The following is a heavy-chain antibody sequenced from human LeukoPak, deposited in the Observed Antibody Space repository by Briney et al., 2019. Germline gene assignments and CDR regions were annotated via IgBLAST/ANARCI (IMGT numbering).Heavy chain of an antibody. CDR2: ISGSGGST. CDR3: AKDGGGYYDSSGYYYPKYYFDY. J-gene: IGHJ4*02. Sequence: GETLRLSCAASGFTFSSHVMNWVRQAPGKGLEWVSAISGSGGSTYYADSVKGRFTISRDNSKNTLYLQMNSLRAEDTAVYYCAKDGGGYYDSSGYYYPKYYFDYWGQGTLVTVSS. CDR1: GFTFSSHV. D-gene: IGHD3-22*01. V-gene: IGHV3-23*01.